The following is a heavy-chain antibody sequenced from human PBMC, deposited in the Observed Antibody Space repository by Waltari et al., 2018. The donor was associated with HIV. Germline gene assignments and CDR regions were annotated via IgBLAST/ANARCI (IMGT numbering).Heavy chain of an antibody. D-gene: IGHD6-6*01. J-gene: IGHJ4*02. CDR1: GSAFRSYA. CDR3: AAPVKAAR. CDR2: IGGSDGNT. V-gene: IGHV3-23*01. Sequence: EMQLSESGGGLEQPGGSLSLSCVASGSAFRSYAMSWVRQAPGKGLEWVSAIGGSDGNTYYADSVKGRFTISRDNSKNTLYLQMNSLRAEDTAVYYCAAPVKAARWGQGTLVTVSS.